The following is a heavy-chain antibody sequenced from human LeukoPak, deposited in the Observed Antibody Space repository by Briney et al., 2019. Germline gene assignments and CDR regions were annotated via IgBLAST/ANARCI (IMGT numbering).Heavy chain of an antibody. Sequence: ASVKVSCKASGYTFTSYGISWVRQAPGQGLEWMGWISAYNGNTNYAQKLQGRVTMTTDTSTSTAYMELRSLRSDDTAVYYCARDNCSGGSCYPLDAFDIWGQGTMVTVSS. V-gene: IGHV1-18*01. CDR3: ARDNCSGGSCYPLDAFDI. D-gene: IGHD2-15*01. J-gene: IGHJ3*02. CDR2: ISAYNGNT. CDR1: GYTFTSYG.